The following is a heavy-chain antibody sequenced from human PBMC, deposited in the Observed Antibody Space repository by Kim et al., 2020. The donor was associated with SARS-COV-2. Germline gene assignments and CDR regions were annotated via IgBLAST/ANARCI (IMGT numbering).Heavy chain of an antibody. CDR2: IYHSGST. CDR3: ARDPRRLVYGFDY. D-gene: IGHD6-19*01. Sequence: SETLSLTCTVSGYSISSGYYWGWIRQPPGKGLEWIGSIYHSGSTYYNPSLKSRVTISVDTSKNQFSLKLSSVTAADTAVYYCARDPRRLVYGFDYWGQGT. CDR1: GYSISSGYY. V-gene: IGHV4-38-2*02. J-gene: IGHJ4*02.